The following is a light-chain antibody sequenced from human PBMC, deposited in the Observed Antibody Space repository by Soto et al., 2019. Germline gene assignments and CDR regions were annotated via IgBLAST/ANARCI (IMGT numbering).Light chain of an antibody. CDR1: SSDVGAYNF. CDR2: DVS. CDR3: SSYPGSSTHV. J-gene: IGLJ1*01. V-gene: IGLV2-14*03. Sequence: QSALTQPASVSGAPGQSLTISCTGPSSDVGAYNFVSWYQQHPGKFPKHMIFDVSSRPSGVSDRFSGDKSGNTASLTISGPQAEYEGDYYCSSYPGSSTHVFGSGAKLTVL.